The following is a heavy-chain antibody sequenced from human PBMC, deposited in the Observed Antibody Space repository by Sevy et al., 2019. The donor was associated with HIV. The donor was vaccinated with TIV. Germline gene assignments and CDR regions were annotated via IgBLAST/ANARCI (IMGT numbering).Heavy chain of an antibody. Sequence: ASVKVSCKASGYTFTSYGISWVRQAPGQGLEWMGWISAYNGNTNYAQKLQGRVTMTTDTSTSTAYMELRSLRSDDTAVYYCARVPSVGAAAGTGYFQHWGQDTLVTVSS. D-gene: IGHD6-13*01. V-gene: IGHV1-18*01. J-gene: IGHJ1*01. CDR1: GYTFTSYG. CDR2: ISAYNGNT. CDR3: ARVPSVGAAAGTGYFQH.